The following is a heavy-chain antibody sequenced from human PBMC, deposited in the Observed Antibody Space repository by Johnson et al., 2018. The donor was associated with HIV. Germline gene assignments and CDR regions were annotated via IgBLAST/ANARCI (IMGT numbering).Heavy chain of an antibody. V-gene: IGHV3-30-3*01. Sequence: QVQLVESGGGVVQPGRSLRLSCAATGFTFNSYAMHWVRQAPGKGLEWVAVISYDGSNKHYADSVKGRFTLSRDNSKNTLYLQMNSLRAEDTAVYYCARDPYTSAGNPFDIWGQGTRVTVS. J-gene: IGHJ3*02. CDR1: GFTFNSYA. CDR3: ARDPYTSAGNPFDI. D-gene: IGHD3-10*01. CDR2: ISYDGSNK.